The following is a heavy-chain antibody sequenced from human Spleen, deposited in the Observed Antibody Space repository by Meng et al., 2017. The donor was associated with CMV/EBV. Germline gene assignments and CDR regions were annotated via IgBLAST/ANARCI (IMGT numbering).Heavy chain of an antibody. V-gene: IGHV3-11*04. Sequence: CAACGFSFSDDHINWIRQAPGKGLEWVSYISSGGVTIYHADSVKGQFTISRGNSKNSLYLQMNSLRAEDTAVYYCARVLTDGYKSFDYWGQGTLVTVSS. CDR3: ARVLTDGYKSFDY. J-gene: IGHJ4*02. CDR1: GFSFSDDH. CDR2: ISSGGVTI. D-gene: IGHD5-24*01.